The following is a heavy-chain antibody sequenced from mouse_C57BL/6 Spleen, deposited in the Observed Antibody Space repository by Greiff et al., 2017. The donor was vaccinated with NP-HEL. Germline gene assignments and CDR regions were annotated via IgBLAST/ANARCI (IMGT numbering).Heavy chain of an antibody. CDR3: AKNRGYDYDGYYYAMDY. CDR2: IWRGGST. CDR1: GFSLTSYG. D-gene: IGHD2-4*01. J-gene: IGHJ4*01. Sequence: VQLQQSGPGLVQPSPSLSITCTVSGFSLTSYGVHWVRQSPGKGLEWLGVIWRGGSTDYNAAFMSRLSITKDNSKSQVFFKMNSLQADDTAIYYCAKNRGYDYDGYYYAMDYWGQGTSVTVSS. V-gene: IGHV2-5*01.